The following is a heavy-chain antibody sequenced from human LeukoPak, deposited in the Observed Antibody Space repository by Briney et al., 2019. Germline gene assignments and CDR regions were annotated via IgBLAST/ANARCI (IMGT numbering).Heavy chain of an antibody. CDR3: AKGGGIQLWLLFDY. D-gene: IGHD5-18*01. CDR1: GFTFSSYD. J-gene: IGHJ4*02. Sequence: GGSLRLSCAASGFTFSSYDMTWVRQAPGKGLEWVSGISGSAGSKDYADSVKGRFTISRDNSKNTLYLQMSSLRADDTAVYYWAKGGGIQLWLLFDYWGQGTLVTVSS. V-gene: IGHV3-23*01. CDR2: ISGSAGSK.